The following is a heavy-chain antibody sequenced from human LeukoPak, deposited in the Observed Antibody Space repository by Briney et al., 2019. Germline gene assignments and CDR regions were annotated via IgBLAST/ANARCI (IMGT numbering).Heavy chain of an antibody. V-gene: IGHV4-34*01. Sequence: SETLSLTCAVYGESFSGYYWSWIRQPPGKGLEWRGKINHSGSTNYNPSLKSRVTISVDTSTNQFSLKLSSVTAADTAVYYCARGHRIVGAKRGGTFDIWGQGTLVTVSS. D-gene: IGHD1-26*01. CDR2: INHSGST. CDR1: GESFSGYY. CDR3: ARGHRIVGAKRGGTFDI. J-gene: IGHJ3*02.